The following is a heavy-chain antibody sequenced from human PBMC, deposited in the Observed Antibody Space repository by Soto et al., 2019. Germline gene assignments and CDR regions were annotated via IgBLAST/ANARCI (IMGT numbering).Heavy chain of an antibody. CDR1: GGSISGYY. V-gene: IGHV4-59*01. CDR2: IYDGDSA. D-gene: IGHD3-22*01. J-gene: IGHJ6*02. Sequence: PSETLSLTCSVSGGSISGYYWSWIRQPPGKGLEWIGYIYDGDSANYNPSLKSRVIISVDTSRNQFSLRLSSVTAADTAVYSCARHNYDRSGYYHYYYGMDVWGQGTTVTVSS. CDR3: ARHNYDRSGYYHYYYGMDV.